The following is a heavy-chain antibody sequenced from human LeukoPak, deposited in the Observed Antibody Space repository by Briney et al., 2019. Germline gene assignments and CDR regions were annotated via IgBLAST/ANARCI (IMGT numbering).Heavy chain of an antibody. J-gene: IGHJ4*02. Sequence: ASVKVSCKASGYTFTGYYMHWVRQAPGQGLEWMGWIDPNSGGTNYAQKFQGRVTMTRDTSISTAYMELSRLRSDDTAVYYCARLRDGYNAFDYWGQGTLVTVSS. V-gene: IGHV1-2*02. D-gene: IGHD5-24*01. CDR2: IDPNSGGT. CDR1: GYTFTGYY. CDR3: ARLRDGYNAFDY.